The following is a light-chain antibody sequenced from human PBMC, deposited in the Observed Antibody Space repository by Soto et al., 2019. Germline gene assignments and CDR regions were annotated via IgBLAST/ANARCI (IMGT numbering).Light chain of an antibody. Sequence: QSALTQPASVSGSPGQSITISCTGTSSDVGGYNYVSWYQQHPGKAPKLMIYEVSNRPSGVSNRFSCSKSGNTASLTISGLQAEDEADYYCSSYTSSSTPWVYGGGTKVTVL. V-gene: IGLV2-14*01. J-gene: IGLJ3*02. CDR2: EVS. CDR3: SSYTSSSTPWV. CDR1: SSDVGGYNY.